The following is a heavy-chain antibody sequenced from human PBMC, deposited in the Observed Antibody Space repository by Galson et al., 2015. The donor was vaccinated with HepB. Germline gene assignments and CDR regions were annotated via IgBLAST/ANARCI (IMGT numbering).Heavy chain of an antibody. CDR2: IIPDSGDT. J-gene: IGHJ4*02. V-gene: IGHV1-2*04. Sequence: SVKVSCKASGYTFTGYYIHWLRQSPGQGLEWLGWIIPDSGDTDYAQRFQGWVTMTRDTSTNTAYMELSRLRSDDTAVYYCARGFYDSSGYYAHYDYWGPGTLVTVSS. CDR3: ARGFYDSSGYYAHYDY. CDR1: GYTFTGYY. D-gene: IGHD3-22*01.